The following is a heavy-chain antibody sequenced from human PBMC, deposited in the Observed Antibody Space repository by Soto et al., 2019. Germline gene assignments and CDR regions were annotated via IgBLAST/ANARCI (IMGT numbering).Heavy chain of an antibody. D-gene: IGHD4-17*01. Sequence: PGGSLRLSCAASGFTFSSYAMSWVRQAPGKGLEWVSAISGSGGSTYYADSVKGRFTISRDNSKNTLYLQMNSLRAEDTAVYYCAKPNSYLDYGEYSAFDIWGQGTMVTVSS. CDR1: GFTFSSYA. J-gene: IGHJ3*02. CDR2: ISGSGGST. CDR3: AKPNSYLDYGEYSAFDI. V-gene: IGHV3-23*01.